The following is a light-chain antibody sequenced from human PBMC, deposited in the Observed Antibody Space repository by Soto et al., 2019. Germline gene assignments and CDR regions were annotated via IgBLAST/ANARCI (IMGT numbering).Light chain of an antibody. J-gene: IGKJ5*01. CDR2: ATS. Sequence: EIELTQSPGTLCLSPGEIATLCYRASQSVSSTFLAWYQKKPGQAPRLIIYATSSRATGIPDRFSGSWSGTDCNLTISGLEPEDFAVYYCQQRSNWPITFGQGTRLEIK. V-gene: IGKV3D-20*02. CDR1: QSVSSTF. CDR3: QQRSNWPIT.